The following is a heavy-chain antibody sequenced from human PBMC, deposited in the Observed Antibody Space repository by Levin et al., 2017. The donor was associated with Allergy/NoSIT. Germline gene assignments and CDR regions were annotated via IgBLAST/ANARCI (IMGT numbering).Heavy chain of an antibody. V-gene: IGHV2-5*02. Sequence: SGPTLVKPTQTLTLTCTFSGFSLSTGAVGVGWIRQPPGKALEWLALIYWDDDKRYSPSLRSRLTITKDTSKNQVVLTMTNMDPVDTATYYCAHRLGTIPWLFDGAFDIWGQGTMVTVSS. CDR3: AHRLGTIPWLFDGAFDI. J-gene: IGHJ3*02. CDR2: IYWDDDK. D-gene: IGHD1-7*01. CDR1: GFSLSTGAVG.